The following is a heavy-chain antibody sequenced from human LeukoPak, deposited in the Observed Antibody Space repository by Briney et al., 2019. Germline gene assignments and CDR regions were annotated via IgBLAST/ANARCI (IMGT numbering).Heavy chain of an antibody. CDR2: ISGGGGST. J-gene: IGHJ4*02. D-gene: IGHD6-6*01. CDR1: GFTFSSYA. V-gene: IGHV3-23*01. CDR3: AKGLEYSSSSGNFDY. Sequence: GGSLRLSCAASGFTFSSYAMSWVRQAPGKGLEWVSAISGGGGSTYYADSVKGRFTISRDNSKNTLYLQMNSLRAEDTAVYYCAKGLEYSSSSGNFDYWGQGTLVTVSS.